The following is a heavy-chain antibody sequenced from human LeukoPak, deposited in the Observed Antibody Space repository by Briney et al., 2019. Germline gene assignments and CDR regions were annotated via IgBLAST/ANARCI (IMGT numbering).Heavy chain of an antibody. CDR1: GGSFSGYY. V-gene: IGHV4-34*01. Sequence: SETLSLTCAVYGGSFSGYYWSWIRQPPGKGLEWIGEINHSGSTNYNPPLKSRVTISVDTSKNQFSLKLSSVTAADTAVYYCAGGVTMADAFDIWGQGTMVTVSS. J-gene: IGHJ3*02. CDR3: AGGVTMADAFDI. D-gene: IGHD3-10*01. CDR2: INHSGST.